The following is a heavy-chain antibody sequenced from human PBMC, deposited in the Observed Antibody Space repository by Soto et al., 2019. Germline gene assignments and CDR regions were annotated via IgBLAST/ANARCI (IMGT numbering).Heavy chain of an antibody. D-gene: IGHD2-2*03. CDR2: ISAYNGNT. Sequence: QVQLVQSGAEVKKPGASVKVSCKASGYTFTSYGISWVRQAPGQGLEWMGWISAYNGNTNYAQKLKGRVTMTTDTSTSTAYMELRSLRSDDTAVYYCARPGYCSSTSCYGADWFDPWGQGTLVTVSS. J-gene: IGHJ5*02. V-gene: IGHV1-18*01. CDR3: ARPGYCSSTSCYGADWFDP. CDR1: GYTFTSYG.